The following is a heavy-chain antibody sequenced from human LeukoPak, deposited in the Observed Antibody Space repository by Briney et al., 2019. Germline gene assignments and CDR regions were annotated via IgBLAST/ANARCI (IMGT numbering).Heavy chain of an antibody. CDR2: ISSSSSYI. CDR1: GFTFSSYS. J-gene: IGHJ6*03. Sequence: GGSLRLSCAASGFTFSSYSMNWVRQAPGKGLEWVSSISSSSSYIYYADSVKGRFTISRDNSKNMLYLQMNSLRAEDTALYYCAKGYHNSWYSDYMDVWGKGTTVTVSS. V-gene: IGHV3-21*01. CDR3: AKGYHNSWYSDYMDV. D-gene: IGHD6-13*01.